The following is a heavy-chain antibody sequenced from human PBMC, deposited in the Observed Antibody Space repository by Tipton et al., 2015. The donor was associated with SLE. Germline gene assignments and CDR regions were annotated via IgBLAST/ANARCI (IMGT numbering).Heavy chain of an antibody. CDR1: GGSFSGYY. CDR2: IYYSGST. Sequence: TLSLTCAVYGGSFSGYYWTWIRQPPGKGLEWIGYIYYSGSTNYNPSLKSRVTISVDTSKNQFSLKLSSVTAADTAVYYCARKDSYYGMDVWGQGTTVTVSS. CDR3: ARKDSYYGMDV. V-gene: IGHV4-59*01. J-gene: IGHJ6*02.